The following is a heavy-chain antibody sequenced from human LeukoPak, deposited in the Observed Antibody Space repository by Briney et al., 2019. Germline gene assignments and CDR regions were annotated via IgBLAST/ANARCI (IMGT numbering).Heavy chain of an antibody. Sequence: ASVKVSCTASGGTFSSYAISWVRQAPGQGLEWMGRIIPILGIANYAQKFQGRVTITADKSTSTAYMELSSLRSEDTAVYYCASGGIYGDYEIGYWGQGTLVTVSS. V-gene: IGHV1-69*04. D-gene: IGHD4-17*01. CDR2: IIPILGIA. CDR3: ASGGIYGDYEIGY. J-gene: IGHJ4*02. CDR1: GGTFSSYA.